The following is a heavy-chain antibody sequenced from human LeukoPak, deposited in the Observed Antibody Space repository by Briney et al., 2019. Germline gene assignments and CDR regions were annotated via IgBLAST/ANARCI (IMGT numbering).Heavy chain of an antibody. Sequence: GESLKISCQGPGYSFTSYWIGWVRQMPGKGLEWMGIIYSGDSDTRYSTSCQGQVTLSDDKSISPAYLQWRSLKASGTAMYDCARQGSREGDGDGYYFDYWGQGTLVTVSS. CDR3: ARQGSREGDGDGYYFDY. V-gene: IGHV5-51*01. CDR2: IYSGDSDT. CDR1: GYSFTSYW. J-gene: IGHJ4*02. D-gene: IGHD5-24*01.